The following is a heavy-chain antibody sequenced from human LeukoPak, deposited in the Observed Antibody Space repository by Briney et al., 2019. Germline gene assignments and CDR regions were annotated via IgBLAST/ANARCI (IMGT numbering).Heavy chain of an antibody. Sequence: PGGSLRLSCVASGITFSSYEFNWVRQAPGKGLEWIGNIFYSGSTYYGLSLKSRLTISLDTSKNQFSLKLSSVTAADTAVYYCASSSRWELRYYFDNWGQGTLVTVSS. J-gene: IGHJ4*02. CDR3: ASSSRWELRYYFDN. CDR2: IFYSGST. V-gene: IGHV4-59*12. D-gene: IGHD3-16*01. CDR1: GITFSSYE.